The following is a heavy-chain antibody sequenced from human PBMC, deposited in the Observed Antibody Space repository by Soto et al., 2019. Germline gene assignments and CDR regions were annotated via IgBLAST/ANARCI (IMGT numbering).Heavy chain of an antibody. CDR2: IDNAGTDS. J-gene: IGHJ6*04. Sequence: EVQLVESGGGLVQPGGSLRLSCAASGFTLSGRSMHWVRQAPGKGLVWVSGIDNAGTDSTYADSVKGQFTSSRDNAKNMLYLQMNSLGVEDTAVYYCARGWFGPDVWGKGTTVTVSS. D-gene: IGHD3-10*01. CDR3: ARGWFGPDV. CDR1: GFTLSGRS. V-gene: IGHV3-74*01.